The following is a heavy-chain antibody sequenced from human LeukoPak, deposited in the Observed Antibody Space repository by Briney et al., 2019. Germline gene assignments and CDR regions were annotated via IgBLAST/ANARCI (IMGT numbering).Heavy chain of an antibody. J-gene: IGHJ6*02. CDR1: GGSISSYF. CDR2: MYHSGST. D-gene: IGHD2-2*01. CDR3: ARGPRSVVVPAAMDYYYGMDV. Sequence: SETLSLTCTVSGGSISSYFWSWIRQSPGKGLEWIGLMYHSGSTNYNPSLKSRVTISVDTSKDQFSLKLSSVTAADTAVYYCARGPRSVVVPAAMDYYYGMDVWGQGTTVTVSS. V-gene: IGHV4-59*01.